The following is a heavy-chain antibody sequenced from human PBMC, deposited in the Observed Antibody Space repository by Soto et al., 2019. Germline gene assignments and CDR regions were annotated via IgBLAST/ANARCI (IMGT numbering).Heavy chain of an antibody. CDR1: GGSISSGGYY. J-gene: IGHJ4*02. V-gene: IGHV4-31*03. Sequence: SETLSLTCTVSGGSISSGGYYWSWIRQHPGKGLEWIGYIYYSGSTYYNPSLKSRVTISVDTSKNQFSLKLSSVTAADTAVYYCARSYSSSPDQPFDYWGQGTLVTVSS. CDR3: ARSYSSSPDQPFDY. CDR2: IYYSGST. D-gene: IGHD6-6*01.